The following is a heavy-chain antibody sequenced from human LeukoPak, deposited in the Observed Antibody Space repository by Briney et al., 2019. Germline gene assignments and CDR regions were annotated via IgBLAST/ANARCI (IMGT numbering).Heavy chain of an antibody. Sequence: SETLSLTCAVYGGSFSGYYWSWIRQPPGKGLEWIGEINHSGSTNYNPSLKSRVTISVDTSKNQFSLKLSSVTAADTAVYYCARDISGSYGEFDYWGQGTLVTVSS. V-gene: IGHV4-34*01. CDR3: ARDISGSYGEFDY. CDR2: INHSGST. CDR1: GGSFSGYY. J-gene: IGHJ4*02. D-gene: IGHD1-26*01.